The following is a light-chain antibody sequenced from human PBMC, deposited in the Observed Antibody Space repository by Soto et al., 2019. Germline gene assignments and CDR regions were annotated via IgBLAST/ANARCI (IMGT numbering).Light chain of an antibody. CDR2: EVS. J-gene: IGLJ3*02. Sequence: QSALTHPASVSGSPGQSITISCTATTSDVCGFDSVSWYQQHPGTAPRVIIYEVSNRPSGVSYRFAGSKSANTASLTISGLQADDEADYYCSSYTTSNTWLFGGGTKLTV. CDR1: TSDVCGFDS. CDR3: SSYTTSNTWL. V-gene: IGLV2-14*01.